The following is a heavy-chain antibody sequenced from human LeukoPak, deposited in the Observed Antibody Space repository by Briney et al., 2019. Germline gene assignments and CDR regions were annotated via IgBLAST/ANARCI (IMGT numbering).Heavy chain of an antibody. J-gene: IGHJ3*01. V-gene: IGHV4-4*02. CDR2: IHDSGTT. D-gene: IGHD2-21*02. Sequence: SETLSLTCAVSGASITSSHWWSWARQPPGKGLEWIGEIHDSGTTNYKPSLKSRVTMSLDESNNQISLNLTSVTAADTAIYYCARDFLRTASPDAFDFWGQGTMVTVSS. CDR1: GASITSSHW. CDR3: ARDFLRTASPDAFDF.